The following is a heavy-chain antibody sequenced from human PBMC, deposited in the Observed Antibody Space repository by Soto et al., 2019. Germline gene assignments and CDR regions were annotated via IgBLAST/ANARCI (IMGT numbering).Heavy chain of an antibody. D-gene: IGHD6-13*01. CDR1: GYTFTSYG. J-gene: IGHJ4*02. Sequence: ASVKVSCKASGYTFTSYGISWVRQAPGQGLEWMGWISAYNGNTNYAQKLPGRVTMTTDTSTSTAYMELRSLRSDDTAVYYCAREMSFSSSWYYFDYWGQGTLVTVSS. V-gene: IGHV1-18*01. CDR2: ISAYNGNT. CDR3: AREMSFSSSWYYFDY.